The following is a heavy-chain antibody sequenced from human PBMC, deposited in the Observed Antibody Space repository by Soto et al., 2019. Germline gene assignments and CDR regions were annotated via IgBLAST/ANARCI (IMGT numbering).Heavy chain of an antibody. J-gene: IGHJ6*02. D-gene: IGHD5-18*01. CDR1: GYTFTSYD. CDR3: ARMETYELWSRVGYGMAV. V-gene: IGHV1-8*01. Sequence: ASVKVSCKASGYTFTSYDINWVRQATGQGLEWMGWMNPNSGNTGYAQKFQGRITMTRNTSKSTAYMELSSLRSEDTAVHYCARMETYELWSRVGYGMAVWGQGTTVTVSS. CDR2: MNPNSGNT.